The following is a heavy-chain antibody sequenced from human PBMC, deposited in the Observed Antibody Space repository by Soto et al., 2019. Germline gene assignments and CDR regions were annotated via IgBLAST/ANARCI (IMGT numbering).Heavy chain of an antibody. Sequence: PGGSLRLSCAASGFTFSSYAMSWVRQAPGKGLEWVSAISGSGGSTYYADSVKGRFTISRDNSKNTLYLQMNSLRAEDTAVYYCAKENGSGRYGTWYYYYGMDVWGQGATVTVSS. J-gene: IGHJ6*02. CDR1: GFTFSSYA. CDR2: ISGSGGST. CDR3: AKENGSGRYGTWYYYYGMDV. D-gene: IGHD6-19*01. V-gene: IGHV3-23*01.